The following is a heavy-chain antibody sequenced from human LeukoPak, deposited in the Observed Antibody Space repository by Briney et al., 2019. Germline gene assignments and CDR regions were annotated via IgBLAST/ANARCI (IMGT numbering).Heavy chain of an antibody. CDR3: ARYWGHYYDSSID. CDR2: IYYSGST. V-gene: IGHV4-39*07. CDR1: GGSISSSSYY. Sequence: SETLSLTCTVSGGSISSSSYYWGWIRQPPGKGLEWIGSIYYSGSTYYNPFLKSRVTISVDTSKNQFSLKLSSVTAADTAVYYCARYWGHYYDSSIDWGQGTLVTVSS. J-gene: IGHJ4*02. D-gene: IGHD3-22*01.